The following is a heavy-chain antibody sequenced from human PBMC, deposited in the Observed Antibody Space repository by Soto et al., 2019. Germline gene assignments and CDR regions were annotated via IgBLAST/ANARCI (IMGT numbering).Heavy chain of an antibody. CDR3: ARGRGIAIRFFDY. D-gene: IGHD6-13*01. CDR1: GWSFSGYY. J-gene: IGHJ4*02. Sequence: PSETLSLPCAVYGWSFSGYYSSWIRQPPGKGLEWIGEINHDGITNYNPSLKSRVTISLDTSKNQFSLKLSSVSAADTAVYYCARGRGIAIRFFDYWGQGTLVTVSS. V-gene: IGHV4-34*01. CDR2: INHDGIT.